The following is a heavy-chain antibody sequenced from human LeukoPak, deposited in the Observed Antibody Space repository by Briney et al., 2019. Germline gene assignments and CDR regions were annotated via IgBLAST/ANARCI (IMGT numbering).Heavy chain of an antibody. CDR1: GFTSSDYY. CDR3: ARGDSLTTAVDY. V-gene: IGHV3-11*06. J-gene: IGHJ4*02. CDR2: ISSSSSYT. D-gene: IGHD4/OR15-4a*01. Sequence: GGSLRLSCAASGFTSSDYYMSWIRQAPGKGLEWVSYISSSSSYTNYADSVKGRFTISRDNAKNSLYLQMNSLRAEDTAVYYGARGDSLTTAVDYWGQGTLVTVSS.